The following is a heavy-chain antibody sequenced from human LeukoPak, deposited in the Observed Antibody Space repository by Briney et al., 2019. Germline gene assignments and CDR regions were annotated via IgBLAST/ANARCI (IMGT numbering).Heavy chain of an antibody. Sequence: SVKVSCKASGGTFISYASSWVGQAPGQGLEWMGGIIPIFGTANYAQKFQGRVTITTDESTSTAYMELSSLRSEDTAVYYCARDGCSSTSCPRGAEYFQHWGQGTLVTVSS. CDR1: GGTFISYA. J-gene: IGHJ1*01. V-gene: IGHV1-69*05. CDR3: ARDGCSSTSCPRGAEYFQH. D-gene: IGHD2-2*01. CDR2: IIPIFGTA.